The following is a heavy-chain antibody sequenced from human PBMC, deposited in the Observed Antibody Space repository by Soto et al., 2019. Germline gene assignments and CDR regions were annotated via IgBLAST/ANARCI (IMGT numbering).Heavy chain of an antibody. V-gene: IGHV4-39*01. CDR1: GDSISSSGYY. D-gene: IGHD3-9*01. J-gene: IGHJ4*02. CDR2: IDYSGST. CDR3: ARHVSVSCFDYYFDQ. Sequence: QLHMQESGPGPVKPSETLSLTCTVSGDSISSSGYYWAWIRQPPGKGLEWIGNIDYSGSTYYNPSLKSRVAFSVDTSKTQFSLKVTSVTAADTAVYYCARHVSVSCFDYYFDQWVQGTLVTVSS.